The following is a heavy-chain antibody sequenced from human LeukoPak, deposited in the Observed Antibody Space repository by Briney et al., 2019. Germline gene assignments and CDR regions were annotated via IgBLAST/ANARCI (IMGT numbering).Heavy chain of an antibody. CDR2: IYYSGST. CDR1: GGSISSYY. Sequence: SETLSLTCTVSGGSISSYYWSWIRQPPGKGLEWIGYIYYSGSTNYNPSLKSRVTISIDTSHNQFSLNLNSVTAADTAVYYCARFGAAAGTDYWGQGTLVTVSS. D-gene: IGHD6-13*01. V-gene: IGHV4-59*01. CDR3: ARFGAAAGTDY. J-gene: IGHJ4*02.